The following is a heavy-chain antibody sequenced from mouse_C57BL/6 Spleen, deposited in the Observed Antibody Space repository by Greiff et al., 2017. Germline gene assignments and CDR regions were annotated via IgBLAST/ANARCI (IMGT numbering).Heavy chain of an antibody. Sequence: QVQLKQSGAELARPGASVKMSCKASGYTFTSYTMHWVKQRPGQGLEWIGYINPSSGYTKYNQKFKDKDTLTADKSSSTAYMQLSSLTSEDSAVYYCARRGDGSSLDYWGQGTTLTVSS. CDR2: INPSSGYT. CDR1: GYTFTSYT. CDR3: ARRGDGSSLDY. J-gene: IGHJ2*01. D-gene: IGHD1-1*01. V-gene: IGHV1-4*01.